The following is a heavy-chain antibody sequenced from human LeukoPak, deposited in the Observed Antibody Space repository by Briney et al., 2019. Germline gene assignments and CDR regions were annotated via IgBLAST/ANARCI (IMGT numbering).Heavy chain of an antibody. J-gene: IGHJ4*02. CDR2: IYYSGST. D-gene: IGHD2-2*01. Sequence: SETLSLTCTVSGGSISSSSYYWGWIRQPPGKGLEWIGSIYYSGSTYYNPSLKSRVTISVDTSKNQFSLKLSSVTAADTAVYYCARHGYCSSTSCRVYFDYWGQGTLVTVSS. CDR1: GGSISSSSYY. V-gene: IGHV4-39*01. CDR3: ARHGYCSSTSCRVYFDY.